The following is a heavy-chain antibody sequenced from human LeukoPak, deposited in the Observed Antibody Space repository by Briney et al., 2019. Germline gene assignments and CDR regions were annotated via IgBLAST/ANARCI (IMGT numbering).Heavy chain of an antibody. CDR2: ISSSSSYI. D-gene: IGHD2-15*01. CDR1: GFTFSSYS. V-gene: IGHV3-21*01. CDR3: ARGDIVVVVADIDY. J-gene: IGHJ4*02. Sequence: GGSLRLSCAASGFTFSSYSMNWVRQAPGKGLEWVSSISSSSSYIYYADSVKGRFTISRDNAKNSLYLQMNSLRAEDTAVYYCARGDIVVVVADIDYWGQGTLVTVSS.